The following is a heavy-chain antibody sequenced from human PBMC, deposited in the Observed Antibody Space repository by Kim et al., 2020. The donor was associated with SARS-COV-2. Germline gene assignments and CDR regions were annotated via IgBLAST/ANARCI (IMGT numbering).Heavy chain of an antibody. J-gene: IGHJ3*01. Sequence: GGSLRLSCAASGFTFVDYAMHWVRQAPGKGLEWVSGISWKSATICYAESVRGRFTISRGNTRNSLYLQMNSLRAEDTALYYCAKDKNVRSSSGYGYDAFDFWGQGTMVTVSS. CDR1: GFTFVDYA. V-gene: IGHV3-9*01. CDR3: AKDKNVRSSSGYGYDAFDF. D-gene: IGHD3-22*01. CDR2: ISWKSATI.